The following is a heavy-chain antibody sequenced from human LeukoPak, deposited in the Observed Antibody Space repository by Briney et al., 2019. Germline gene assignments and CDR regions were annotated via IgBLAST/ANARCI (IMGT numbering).Heavy chain of an antibody. J-gene: IGHJ4*02. V-gene: IGHV1-69*13. CDR1: GGTFSSYA. CDR2: IIPIFGTA. Sequence: SVKVSSKASGGTFSSYAISWVRQAPGQGLEWMGGIIPIFGTANYAQKFQGRVTITADESTSTAYMELSSLRSEDTAVYYCARTGQLPHYYGSGSYYSFDYWGQGTLVTVSS. D-gene: IGHD3-10*01. CDR3: ARTGQLPHYYGSGSYYSFDY.